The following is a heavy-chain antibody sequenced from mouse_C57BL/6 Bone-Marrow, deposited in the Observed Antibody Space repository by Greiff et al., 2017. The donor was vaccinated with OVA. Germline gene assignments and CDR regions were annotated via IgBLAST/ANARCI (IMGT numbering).Heavy chain of an antibody. V-gene: IGHV1-69*01. J-gene: IGHJ4*01. CDR3: GRTPYYYGYAMDY. CDR2: IDPSDSYT. Sequence: QVQLQQPGAELVMPGASVKLSCKASGYTFTSYWMHWVKQRPGQGLEWIGEIDPSDSYTNYNQKFKGKSTLTVDKSSSTAYMQLSSLTSEDSAVYYGGRTPYYYGYAMDYWGQGTSVTVSS. D-gene: IGHD1-1*01. CDR1: GYTFTSYW.